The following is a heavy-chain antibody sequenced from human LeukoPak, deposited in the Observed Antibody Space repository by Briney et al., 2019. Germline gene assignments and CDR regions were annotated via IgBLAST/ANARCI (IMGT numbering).Heavy chain of an antibody. J-gene: IGHJ4*02. V-gene: IGHV3-66*01. CDR2: IYSGGTT. D-gene: IGHD2-2*01. CDR3: ARDRAPPTSWYFDY. CDR1: GFTFSSHA. Sequence: GGSLRLSCAASGFTFSSHAMGWVRQAPGKGLEWVSVIYSGGTTYYADSVKGRFTISRDNSKNTLYLHMNSLRAEDTAVYYCARDRAPPTSWYFDYWGQGTLVTVSS.